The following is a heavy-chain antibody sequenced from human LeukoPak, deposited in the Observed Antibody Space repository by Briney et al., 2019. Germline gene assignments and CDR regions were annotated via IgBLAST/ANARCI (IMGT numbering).Heavy chain of an antibody. CDR3: AKRGCSSTSCYHYYYGMDV. CDR1: GFTFSSYG. Sequence: QPGRSLRLSCAASGFTFSSYGMHWVRQAPGKGLEWVAVISYDGSNKYYADSVKGRFTISRDNSKNTLYLQMNSLRVEDTAVYYCAKRGCSSTSCYHYYYGMDVWGQGTTVTVSS. D-gene: IGHD2-2*01. J-gene: IGHJ6*02. CDR2: ISYDGSNK. V-gene: IGHV3-30*18.